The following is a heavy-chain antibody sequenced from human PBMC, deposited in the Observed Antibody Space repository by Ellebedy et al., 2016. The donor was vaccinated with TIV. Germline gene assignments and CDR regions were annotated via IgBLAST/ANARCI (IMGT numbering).Heavy chain of an antibody. V-gene: IGHV3-23*01. D-gene: IGHD5-18*01. CDR1: GLTFSSYA. CDR2: ISGSGGST. Sequence: GGSLRLXXAASGLTFSSYAMSWVRQAPGKGLEWVSAISGSGGSTYYADSVKGRFTISRDNSKNTLYLQMNSLRAEDTAVYYCAKNSGYSYGTDYYYYYGMDVWGQGTTVTVSS. J-gene: IGHJ6*02. CDR3: AKNSGYSYGTDYYYYYGMDV.